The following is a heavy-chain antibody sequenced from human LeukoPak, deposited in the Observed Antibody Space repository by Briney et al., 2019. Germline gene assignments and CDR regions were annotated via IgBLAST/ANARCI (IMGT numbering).Heavy chain of an antibody. CDR3: AREGYYYGSGSSYRSGAFDI. CDR1: GYTFTGYC. J-gene: IGHJ3*02. V-gene: IGHV1-2*02. D-gene: IGHD3-10*01. CDR2: INPNSGGT. Sequence: GASVKLSCKASGYTFTGYCMHWVRHAPGQGLEWMGWINPNSGGTNYAQKLQGRVTMTRDTSISTAYMELSRLRSDDTAVYYCAREGYYYGSGSSYRSGAFDIWGQGTMVTVSS.